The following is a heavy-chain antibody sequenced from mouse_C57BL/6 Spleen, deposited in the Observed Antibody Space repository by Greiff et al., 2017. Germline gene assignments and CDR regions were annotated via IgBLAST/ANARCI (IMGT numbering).Heavy chain of an antibody. CDR2: IYPGSGNT. D-gene: IGHD1-1*01. CDR3: ARWDYYGSSYEDYAMDY. J-gene: IGHJ4*01. V-gene: IGHV1-76*01. Sequence: LVESGAELVRPGASVKLSCKASGYTFTDYYINWVKQRPGQGLEWIARIYPGSGNTYYNEKFKGKATLTAEKSSSTAYMQLSSLTSEDSAVYFCARWDYYGSSYEDYAMDYWGQGTSVTVSS. CDR1: GYTFTDYY.